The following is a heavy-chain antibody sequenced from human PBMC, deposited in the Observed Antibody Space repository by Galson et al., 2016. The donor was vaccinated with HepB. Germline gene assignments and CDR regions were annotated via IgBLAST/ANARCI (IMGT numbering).Heavy chain of an antibody. J-gene: IGHJ4*02. V-gene: IGHV3-33*01. CDR2: MWYDGNNK. D-gene: IGHD3-22*01. CDR1: GFTFSSYG. Sequence: SLRLSCAASGFTFSSYGMHWVRQAPGKGLEWVAVMWYDGNNKYYADSVKGRFTISRDNSKNTLYLQMNSLRAEDTAVYYCARDGDRSGDYHCFDYWGQGTLVTVSS. CDR3: ARDGDRSGDYHCFDY.